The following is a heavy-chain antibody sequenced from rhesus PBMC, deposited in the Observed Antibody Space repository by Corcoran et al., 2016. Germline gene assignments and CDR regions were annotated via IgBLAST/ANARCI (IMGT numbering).Heavy chain of an antibody. V-gene: IGHV3S5*01. D-gene: IGHD6-25*01. Sequence: EVQLVETGGGLVQPGGSLKLSCAASGFTFSSYGMSWVRQAPGKGLEWVSAINSGGGSTYYADSVKGRCTISRDISKNTLSLQMNSLRVEDTAVYYCAKVGYSGSRDRFDFWGQGLRVTVSS. J-gene: IGHJ3*01. CDR1: GFTFSSYG. CDR3: AKVGYSGSRDRFDF. CDR2: INSGGGST.